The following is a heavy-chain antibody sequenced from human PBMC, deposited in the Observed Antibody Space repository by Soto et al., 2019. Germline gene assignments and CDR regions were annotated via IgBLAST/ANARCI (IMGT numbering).Heavy chain of an antibody. CDR3: ERDDYYDSRAFDY. J-gene: IGHJ4*02. V-gene: IGHV3-21*01. CDR2: ISSSSSYI. CDR1: GCTFSSYS. Sequence: GSLRLACTASGCTFSSYSMNWVRQAPGKGLEWVSSISSSSSYIYYADSVKGRFTISRDNAKNSLYLQMNSLRAEDTAVYYCERDDYYDSRAFDYWGQGTLVTVYS. D-gene: IGHD3-22*01.